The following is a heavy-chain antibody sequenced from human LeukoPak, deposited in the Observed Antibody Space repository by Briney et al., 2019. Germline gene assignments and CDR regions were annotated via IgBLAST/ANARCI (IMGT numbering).Heavy chain of an antibody. CDR2: INHGGST. D-gene: IGHD2-8*01. V-gene: IGHV4-34*01. Sequence: SETLSLTCAVYGGSFSGNYWSWIRQPPGKGLEWIGEINHGGSTNYNPSLKSRVTISVDTPKNQFSLKLSSVTAADTAVYYCARGARVGHASSWYHPWGQGALVTVSS. CDR1: GGSFSGNY. J-gene: IGHJ5*02. CDR3: ARGARVGHASSWYHP.